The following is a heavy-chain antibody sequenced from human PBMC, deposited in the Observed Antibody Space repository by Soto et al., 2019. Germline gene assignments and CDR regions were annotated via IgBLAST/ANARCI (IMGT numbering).Heavy chain of an antibody. V-gene: IGHV3-7*01. Sequence: EVQLVESGGGLVQPGGSLRLSCAASGFTFGNYWMSWVRQAPGKGLEWLATIKRDASEKKYVDSVKGRFTMSRDNAKYALYLEMDSLRAEDTAVYYCARGSGYGSGNSVSHYLDYWGRGTLVTVSS. CDR1: GFTFGNYW. CDR2: IKRDASEK. J-gene: IGHJ4*01. CDR3: ARGSGYGSGNSVSHYLDY. D-gene: IGHD3-10*01.